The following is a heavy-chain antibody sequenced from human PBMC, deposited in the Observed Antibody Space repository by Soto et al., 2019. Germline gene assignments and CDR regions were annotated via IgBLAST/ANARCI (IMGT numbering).Heavy chain of an antibody. CDR3: AKEWYYGSESADY. D-gene: IGHD3-10*01. Sequence: QVQLVQSGAEVKKPGASVKVSCKASGYTFNRYGISWVRQAPGQGLEWLGWISAYNGNTNYAQNLQGRVTMTTDTSTSTAYMELSSLRADDTAVYFCAKEWYYGSESADYWGQGTLVTVSS. CDR1: GYTFNRYG. J-gene: IGHJ4*02. CDR2: ISAYNGNT. V-gene: IGHV1-18*01.